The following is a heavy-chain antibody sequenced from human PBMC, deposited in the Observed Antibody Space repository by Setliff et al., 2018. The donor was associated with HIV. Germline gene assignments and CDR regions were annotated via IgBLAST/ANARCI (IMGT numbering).Heavy chain of an antibody. CDR1: GGSISSYY. CDR2: IYTSGST. Sequence: KTSETLSLTCTVSGGSISSYYWSWIRQPPGKGLEWIGYIYTSGSTNYNPSLKSRVTISVDTSKNQFSLKLSSVTAADTAVYYCARGVRGSWLVYWFDPWGQGTLVTVSS. J-gene: IGHJ5*02. CDR3: ARGVRGSWLVYWFDP. D-gene: IGHD6-13*01. V-gene: IGHV4-4*09.